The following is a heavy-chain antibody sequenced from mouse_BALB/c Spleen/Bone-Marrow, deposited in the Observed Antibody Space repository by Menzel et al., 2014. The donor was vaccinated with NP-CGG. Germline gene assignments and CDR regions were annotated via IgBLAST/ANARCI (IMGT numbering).Heavy chain of an antibody. V-gene: IGHV1-9*01. Sequence: VQLQQSGAELMKPGASVKISCKATGYTFSSYWIEWVKQRPGHGLEWIGEILPGSGSIKYNEKFKGKATFTADTSSNTAYMQLSSLTSEDSAVYYCASRYDTMDYWGRGTSVTVSS. CDR2: ILPGSGSI. CDR1: GYTFSSYW. CDR3: ASRYDTMDY. J-gene: IGHJ4*01.